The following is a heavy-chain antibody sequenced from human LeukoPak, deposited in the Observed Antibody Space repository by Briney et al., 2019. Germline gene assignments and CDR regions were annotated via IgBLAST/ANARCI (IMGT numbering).Heavy chain of an antibody. CDR3: ARRINYYDSSGYYYVRYFDS. D-gene: IGHD3-22*01. Sequence: GGSLRLSCAASGFTVSSNYMSWVRQAPGKGLEWVSVIYNSGSTYYADSVKGRFTISRDNSKNTLYLQMNSLGAEDTAVYYCARRINYYDSSGYYYVRYFDSWGQGTLVAVSS. CDR2: IYNSGST. CDR1: GFTVSSNY. J-gene: IGHJ4*02. V-gene: IGHV3-53*01.